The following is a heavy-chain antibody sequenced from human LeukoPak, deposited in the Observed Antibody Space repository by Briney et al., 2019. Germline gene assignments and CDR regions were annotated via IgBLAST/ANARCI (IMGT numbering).Heavy chain of an antibody. CDR2: ISGSGEAI. Sequence: GGSLRLSCAASGFTFHNAWMTWVRQAPGKGLEWISYISGSGEAIFYADSVQGRFTISRDNAKNSIYLQMNTLRAEDTAVYYCARTYGSGSLDYGGQGTLVTVSS. CDR1: GFTFHNAW. V-gene: IGHV3-48*01. CDR3: ARTYGSGSLDY. D-gene: IGHD2-15*01. J-gene: IGHJ4*02.